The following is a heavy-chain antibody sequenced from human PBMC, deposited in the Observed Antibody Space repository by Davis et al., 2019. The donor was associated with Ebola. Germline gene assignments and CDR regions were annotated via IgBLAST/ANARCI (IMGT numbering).Heavy chain of an antibody. J-gene: IGHJ5*02. V-gene: IGHV4-34*01. CDR2: IYYSGST. D-gene: IGHD3-3*01. CDR3: ARRHYYDLTGFDP. Sequence: SETLSLTCAVYGGSFSGYYWSWIRQPPGKGLEWIGSIYYSGSTYYNPSLKSRVTISVDTSKNQFSLKLSSVTAADTAVYYCARRHYYDLTGFDPWGQGTLVTVSS. CDR1: GGSFSGYY.